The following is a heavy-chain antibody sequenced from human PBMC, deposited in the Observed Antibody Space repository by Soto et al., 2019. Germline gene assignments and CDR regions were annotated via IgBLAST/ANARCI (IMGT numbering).Heavy chain of an antibody. V-gene: IGHV1-69*08. CDR1: GGTFSSYT. D-gene: IGHD2-2*01. J-gene: IGHJ4*02. Sequence: QVQLVQSGAEVKKPGSSVKVSCKASGGTFSSYTISWVRQAPGQGLEWMGRIIPILGIANYAQKFQGRVTITADKSTSTAYRELSSLRSEDTAVYYCAREDQLLSFLFDYWCQGTLVTVSS. CDR3: AREDQLLSFLFDY. CDR2: IIPILGIA.